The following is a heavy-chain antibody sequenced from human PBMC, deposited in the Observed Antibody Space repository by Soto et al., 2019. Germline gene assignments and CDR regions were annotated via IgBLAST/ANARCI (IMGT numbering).Heavy chain of an antibody. J-gene: IGHJ4*02. Sequence: EEQLVESGGDLVQPGGSLRLSCAASGFTVSNNYMSWVRQAPGKGLEWVSLIYSGGRTYYADSVKGSFTISRDRSKNTLYLQMNSLRAEDTAMYYCAAYSHKGYWGQGTLVTVSS. CDR2: IYSGGRT. D-gene: IGHD3-16*01. CDR1: GFTVSNNY. V-gene: IGHV3-66*01. CDR3: AAYSHKGY.